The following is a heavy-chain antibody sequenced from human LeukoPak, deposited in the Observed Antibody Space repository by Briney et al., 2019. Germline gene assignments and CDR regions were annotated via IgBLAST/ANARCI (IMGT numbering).Heavy chain of an antibody. J-gene: IGHJ4*02. CDR1: GFTFDDYA. V-gene: IGHV3-9*01. CDR3: AKDIRTYCRVFDY. D-gene: IGHD2-15*01. CDR2: ISWNSGSI. Sequence: GGSLRLSCAASGFTFDDYAMHWVRHARGKGLEWVSGISWNSGSIGYADSVKGPFTISRDNAKNSLYLQMNSLRTEDTALYYCAKDIRTYCRVFDYWGQGTMVTVSS.